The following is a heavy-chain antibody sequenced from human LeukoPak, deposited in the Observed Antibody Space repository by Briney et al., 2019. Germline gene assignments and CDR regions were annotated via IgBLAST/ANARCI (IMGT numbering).Heavy chain of an antibody. Sequence: PSETLSLTCTVSGGSISSFFWSWIRQPPGEGLELIGHIFYTGRTTYSPSLKSRVTISIDTSKNQFSLKMSSVTAADTAVYYCARVYSYGEIWFDPWGHGTLVTVSS. CDR1: GGSISSFF. J-gene: IGHJ5*02. CDR2: IFYTGRT. V-gene: IGHV4-59*01. D-gene: IGHD5-18*01. CDR3: ARVYSYGEIWFDP.